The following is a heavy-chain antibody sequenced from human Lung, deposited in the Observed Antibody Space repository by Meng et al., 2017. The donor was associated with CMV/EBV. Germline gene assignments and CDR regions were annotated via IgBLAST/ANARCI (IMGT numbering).Heavy chain of an antibody. Sequence: GGSXRLXXVASGFMFSSYSLHWVRQAPGKGLEWVAVTSYDGSKKEYANSVKGRFTVSRDNSKNTLYLQMNTLRADDTAVYYCARADYANYGFWSGFPAFWGQGTXVTVSS. V-gene: IGHV3-30*04. CDR1: GFMFSSYS. CDR3: ARADYANYGFWSGFPAF. D-gene: IGHD3-3*01. CDR2: TSYDGSKK. J-gene: IGHJ4*02.